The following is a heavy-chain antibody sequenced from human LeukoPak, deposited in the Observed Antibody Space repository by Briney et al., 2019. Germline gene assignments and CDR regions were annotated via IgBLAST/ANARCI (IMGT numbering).Heavy chain of an antibody. CDR1: GYPFTSYG. V-gene: IGHV1-2*02. CDR3: ARDYYDFLTGSYKGPYNWFDP. CDR2: INPNSGDT. J-gene: IGHJ5*02. Sequence: ASVKVSCKTSGYPFTSYGISWVRQAPGQGLEWMGWINPNSGDTNYAQNFQGRVTMTRDTSISTAYMELSRLRSDDTAVYYCARDYYDFLTGSYKGPYNWFDPWGQGTLVTVSS. D-gene: IGHD3-9*01.